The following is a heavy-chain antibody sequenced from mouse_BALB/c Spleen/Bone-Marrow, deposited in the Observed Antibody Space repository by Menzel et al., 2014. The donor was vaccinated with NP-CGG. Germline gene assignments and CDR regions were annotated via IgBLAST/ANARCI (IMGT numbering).Heavy chain of an antibody. CDR1: GYTFTAYY. CDR3: TRDAMDY. Sequence: HVQLVESGPELVKPGASVRISCKASGYTFTAYYIHWVKQRPGQGLEWIGWIYPGNLNTKYNEKLKGKATLTADKSSSAAYMQLSSLTSEDSAVYFCTRDAMDYWGQGTSVTVSS. J-gene: IGHJ4*01. CDR2: IYPGNLNT. V-gene: IGHV1S56*01.